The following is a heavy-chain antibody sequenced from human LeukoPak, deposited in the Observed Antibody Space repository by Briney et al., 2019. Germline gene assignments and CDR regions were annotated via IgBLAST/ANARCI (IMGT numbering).Heavy chain of an antibody. J-gene: IGHJ4*02. CDR1: GGSISSGSYY. Sequence: PSQTLSLTCTVSGGSISSGSYYWSWIRQAAGKGLEWIGRIYTSGSTNYNPSLKSRVTISVDTSKNQFSLKLSSVTAADTAVYYCARHYCSSTSCQFDYWGQGTLVTVSS. CDR3: ARHYCSSTSCQFDY. V-gene: IGHV4-61*02. CDR2: IYTSGST. D-gene: IGHD2-2*01.